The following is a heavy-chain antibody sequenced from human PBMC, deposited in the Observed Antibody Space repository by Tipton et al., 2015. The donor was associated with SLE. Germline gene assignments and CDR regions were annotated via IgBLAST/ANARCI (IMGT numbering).Heavy chain of an antibody. V-gene: IGHV3-33*01. J-gene: IGHJ4*02. CDR1: GFTFSTYG. CDR2: IWDDGSDK. D-gene: IGHD4-17*01. CDR3: ARDRDYADH. Sequence: LSLTCVASGFTFSTYGMHWVRQAPGKGLEWVAIIWDDGSDKYYANSVKGRFTISRDNSKNTLYLQMNSLRAEDTAVYYCARDRDYADHWGQGTLVTVSS.